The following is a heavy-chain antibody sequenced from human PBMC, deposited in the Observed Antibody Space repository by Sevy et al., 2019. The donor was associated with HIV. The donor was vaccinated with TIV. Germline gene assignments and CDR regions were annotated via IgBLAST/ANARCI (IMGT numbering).Heavy chain of an antibody. Sequence: GGSLRLSCVAAGFTFSSYDMHWVRQVTGKGLEWVSGVGPAGDHFYPGSVKGRFTISRENAKNSFYLQMNNRGAGDTAVYYCARSGGYSDYGMDVWGQGTTVTVSS. J-gene: IGHJ6*02. CDR3: ARSGGYSDYGMDV. D-gene: IGHD5-12*01. CDR2: VGPAGDH. CDR1: GFTFSSYD. V-gene: IGHV3-13*05.